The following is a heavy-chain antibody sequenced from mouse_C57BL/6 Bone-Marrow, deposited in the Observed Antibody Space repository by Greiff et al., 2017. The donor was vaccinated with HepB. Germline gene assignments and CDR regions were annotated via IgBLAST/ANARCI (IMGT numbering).Heavy chain of an antibody. CDR3: ARIHYGSSYDWYFDV. J-gene: IGHJ1*03. CDR1: GFTFSDYG. Sequence: EVKVVESGGGLVKPGGSLKLSCAASGFTFSDYGMHWVRQAPEKGLEWVAYISSGSSTIYYADTVKGRFTISRDNAKNTLFLQMTSLRSEDTAMYYCARIHYGSSYDWYFDVWGTGTTVTVSS. D-gene: IGHD1-1*01. V-gene: IGHV5-17*01. CDR2: ISSGSSTI.